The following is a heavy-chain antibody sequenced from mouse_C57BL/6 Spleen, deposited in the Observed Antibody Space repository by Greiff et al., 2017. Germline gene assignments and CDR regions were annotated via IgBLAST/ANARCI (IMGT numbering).Heavy chain of an antibody. V-gene: IGHV5-17*01. CDR1: GFTFSDYG. CDR3: ARPGYSNPWFAY. CDR2: ISSGSSTI. J-gene: IGHJ3*01. D-gene: IGHD2-5*01. Sequence: EVQLVESGGGLVKPGGSLKLSCAVSGFTFSDYGMHWVRQAPEQGLEWVAYISSGSSTIYYADTVKGRFTISRDNAKNTLFLQMTSLRSEDTAMYYCARPGYSNPWFAYWGQGTLVTVSA.